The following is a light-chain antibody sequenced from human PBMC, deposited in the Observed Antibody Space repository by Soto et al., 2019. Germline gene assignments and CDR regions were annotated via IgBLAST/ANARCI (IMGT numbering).Light chain of an antibody. CDR3: QQLNSYPLT. Sequence: IQLTQSPSSLSAYVGDRVTMTCRASQGISSYLAFYQQKPGKAPKLLIYAASTLQSGVPSRFSGSGSGTDFTLTISSLQPEDFATYYCQQLNSYPLTFGGGTKVDIK. J-gene: IGKJ4*01. CDR1: QGISSY. V-gene: IGKV1-9*01. CDR2: AAS.